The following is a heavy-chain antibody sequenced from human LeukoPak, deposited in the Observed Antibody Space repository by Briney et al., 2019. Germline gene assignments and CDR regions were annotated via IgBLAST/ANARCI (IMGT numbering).Heavy chain of an antibody. J-gene: IGHJ3*02. Sequence: SGGSLRLSCAASGFTFSSYWMHWVRQVPGKGLVWVSRINPGGSSTAYADSVKGRFTISRDNAKNSLYLQMNSLRAEDTAVYYCARGSTRRDAFDIWGQGTMVTVSS. CDR3: ARGSTRRDAFDI. CDR1: GFTFSSYW. V-gene: IGHV3-74*01. CDR2: INPGGSST. D-gene: IGHD1-1*01.